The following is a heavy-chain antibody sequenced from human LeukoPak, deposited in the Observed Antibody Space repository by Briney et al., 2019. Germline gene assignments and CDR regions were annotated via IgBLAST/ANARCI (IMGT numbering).Heavy chain of an antibody. D-gene: IGHD3-22*01. CDR3: ARDSSGYYRFDY. CDR2: VFHSGST. V-gene: IGHV4-59*08. CDR1: GGSICSYY. Sequence: PSETLSLTCTVSGGSICSYYWSWIRQPPGKGLEWIGYVFHSGSTDYNPSLKSRVTISVDTSKNQFSLKLTSVTAADTAVYYCARDSSGYYRFDYWGQGTLVTVSS. J-gene: IGHJ4*02.